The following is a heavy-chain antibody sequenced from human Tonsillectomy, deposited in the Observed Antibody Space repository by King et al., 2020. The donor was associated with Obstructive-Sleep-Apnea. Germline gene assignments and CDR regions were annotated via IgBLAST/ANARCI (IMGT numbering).Heavy chain of an antibody. CDR3: AREVGGAEGMVAFDI. CDR2: INAGNGNT. D-gene: IGHD3-10*01. J-gene: IGHJ3*02. Sequence: QLVQSGAEVKKPGASVKVSCKASGYTFTSYAMHWVRQAPGQRLEWMGWINAGNGNTKYSQKFQGRVTNTRDTSASTVYMELSSLRCEDTAVYYCAREVGGAEGMVAFDIWGQGTMVTVSS. CDR1: GYTFTSYA. V-gene: IGHV1-3*01.